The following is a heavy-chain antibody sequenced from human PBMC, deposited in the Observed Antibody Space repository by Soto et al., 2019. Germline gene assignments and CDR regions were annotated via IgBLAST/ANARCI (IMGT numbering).Heavy chain of an antibody. D-gene: IGHD3-3*01. CDR2: IYSGGNT. CDR3: SRANYDFWSGYYGYNWFDP. J-gene: IGHJ5*02. CDR1: GFTISSNY. Sequence: GGSLRLSCAASGFTISSNYMSWVRQAPGKGLEWVSVIYSGGNTYYADYVKGRFTISRDNAKNTLYLQMNSLRAEDTAVYYCSRANYDFWSGYYGYNWFDPWGQGTLVTVSS. V-gene: IGHV3-66*01.